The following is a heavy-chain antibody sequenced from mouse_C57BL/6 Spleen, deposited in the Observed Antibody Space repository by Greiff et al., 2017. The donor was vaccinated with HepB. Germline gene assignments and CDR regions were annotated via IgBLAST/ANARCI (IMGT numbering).Heavy chain of an antibody. J-gene: IGHJ3*01. CDR3: TPIYYGSAY. Sequence: EVKLQESGAELVRPGASVKLSCTASGFNIKDYYMHWVKQRPEQGLGWIGRIDPEDGDTEYAPKFQSKATMTADTSSNTAYLQLSCLPSEDTAVYYCTPIYYGSAYWGQVTRVTVSA. V-gene: IGHV14-1*01. D-gene: IGHD2-2*01. CDR1: GFNIKDYY. CDR2: IDPEDGDT.